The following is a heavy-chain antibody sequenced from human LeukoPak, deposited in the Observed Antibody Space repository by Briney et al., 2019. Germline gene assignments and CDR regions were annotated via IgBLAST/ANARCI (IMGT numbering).Heavy chain of an antibody. Sequence: ASVTVSCKASGYTFTGYYTHWVRQAPGLGFEWMGWINPKSGGTSYPQKFQGRLTMTRDTSTSTVYMELSSLRSEDTAVYYCARETIFGVVISIKPSTTTSVPYYYGMDVWGQGTTVTVSS. D-gene: IGHD3-3*01. J-gene: IGHJ6*02. CDR1: GYTFTGYY. V-gene: IGHV1-2*02. CDR3: ARETIFGVVISIKPSTTTSVPYYYGMDV. CDR2: INPKSGGT.